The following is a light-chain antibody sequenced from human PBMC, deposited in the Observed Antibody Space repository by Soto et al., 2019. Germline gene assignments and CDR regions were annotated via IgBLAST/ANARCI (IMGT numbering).Light chain of an antibody. CDR1: SSDVGGYNY. V-gene: IGLV2-11*01. CDR2: DVS. J-gene: IGLJ3*02. CDR3: CSYAGSYTWV. Sequence: QSALTQPRSVSGSPGQSVTISCTGTSSDVGGYNYVSWYQQHPGKAPKLMIYDVSKRPSGVPDRFFGSKSGNTASLTISGLQVEDEADYYCCSYAGSYTWVFGGGTQLTVL.